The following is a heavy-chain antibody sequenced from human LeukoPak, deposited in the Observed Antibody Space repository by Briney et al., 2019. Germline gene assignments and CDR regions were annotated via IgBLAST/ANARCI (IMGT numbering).Heavy chain of an antibody. CDR1: GFAFGSYA. V-gene: IGHV3-23*01. CDR2: IFGSGGSA. CDR3: AKTTVGYSSGRFPGWPADY. J-gene: IGHJ4*02. D-gene: IGHD2-15*01. Sequence: GGSLRLSCTASGFAFGSYAMYWVRQAPGKGLEWVSGIFGSGGSAHYADSVKGRFTISRDNSKNTVYLEMNSLGVEDTTVYYCAKTTVGYSSGRFPGWPADYWGQGTLVTVSS.